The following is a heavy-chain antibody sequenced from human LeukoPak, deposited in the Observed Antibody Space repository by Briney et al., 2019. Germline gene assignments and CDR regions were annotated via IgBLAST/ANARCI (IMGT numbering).Heavy chain of an antibody. V-gene: IGHV3-21*01. J-gene: IGHJ4*02. CDR2: ISSSSYI. CDR1: GFTFSSYS. D-gene: IGHD2-15*01. Sequence: TGGSLRLACAASGFTFSSYSMNWVRQAPGKGLEWVSSISSSSYIYYADSVKGRFTISRDNAKNSLYLQMNSLRAEDTAVYYCARVGYCSGGSCYLFDYWGQGTLVTVSS. CDR3: ARVGYCSGGSCYLFDY.